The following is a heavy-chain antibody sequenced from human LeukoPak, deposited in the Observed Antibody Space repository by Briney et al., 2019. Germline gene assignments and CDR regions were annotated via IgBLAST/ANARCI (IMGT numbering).Heavy chain of an antibody. CDR3: AGNYYGSGSYPLC. Sequence: GESLRISCTGSGYSFTSYWISWVRQMPGKGLEWMGRIDPSDSYTNYSPSFQGHVTISADKSISTAYLQWSSLKASDTAMYYCAGNYYGSGSYPLCWGQGTLVTVSS. V-gene: IGHV5-10-1*01. CDR2: IDPSDSYT. D-gene: IGHD3-10*01. CDR1: GYSFTSYW. J-gene: IGHJ4*02.